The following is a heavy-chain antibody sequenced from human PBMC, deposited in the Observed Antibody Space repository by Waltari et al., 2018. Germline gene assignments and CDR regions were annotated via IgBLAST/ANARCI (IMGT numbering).Heavy chain of an antibody. V-gene: IGHV4-59*01. D-gene: IGHD3-16*01. J-gene: IGHJ4*02. CDR2: IYYSGST. CDR1: GGSISSYY. Sequence: QVQLQESGPGLVKPSETLSLTCTVSGGSISSYYWSWIRQPPGKGLEWIGYIYYSGSTNYNPSLKSRVTISVDTSKNQFSLKLSSVTAADTAVYYCAREEITSFDYWGQGTLVTVSS. CDR3: AREEITSFDY.